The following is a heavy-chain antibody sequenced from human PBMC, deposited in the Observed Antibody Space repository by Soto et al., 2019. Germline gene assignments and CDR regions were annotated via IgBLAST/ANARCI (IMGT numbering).Heavy chain of an antibody. Sequence: QVQLVQSGAEAKKPGSSVKVSCKTSGGTFSSYAINWVRQAPGQGLDWMGGIIPIFGTTDYGQRFQGRVTITADESTNTAYMELSSLRSDDTAVYYCARGLYCGGGCYSHFDYWGQGTLVTVSS. V-gene: IGHV1-69*01. CDR2: IIPIFGTT. CDR3: ARGLYCGGGCYSHFDY. D-gene: IGHD2-21*02. J-gene: IGHJ4*02. CDR1: GGTFSSYA.